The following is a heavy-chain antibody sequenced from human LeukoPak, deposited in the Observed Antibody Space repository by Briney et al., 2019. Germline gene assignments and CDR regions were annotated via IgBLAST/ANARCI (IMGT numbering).Heavy chain of an antibody. CDR3: AKDLYNYYGSGSPDY. D-gene: IGHD3-10*01. J-gene: IGHJ4*02. CDR2: ISYDGSNK. Sequence: VQPGRSLRLSCAASGFTFSSYGMHWVRQAPGKGLEWVAVISYDGSNKYYADSVKGRFTISRDNSKNTLYLQMNSLRAKDTAVYYCAKDLYNYYGSGSPDYWGQGTLVTVSS. V-gene: IGHV3-30*18. CDR1: GFTFSSYG.